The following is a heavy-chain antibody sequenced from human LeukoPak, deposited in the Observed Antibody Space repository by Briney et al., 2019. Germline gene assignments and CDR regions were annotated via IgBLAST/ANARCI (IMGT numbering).Heavy chain of an antibody. J-gene: IGHJ3*02. CDR3: ARELSGYDAFDI. CDR1: GGSFSGYY. V-gene: IGHV4-59*01. CDR2: IYYSGST. Sequence: PSETLSLTCAVYGGSFSGYYWSWIRQPPGKGLEWIGYIYYSGSTNYNPPLKRRVTISVDTSKNQFSLKLSSVTAADTAVYYCARELSGYDAFDIWGQGTMVTVSS. D-gene: IGHD3-10*01.